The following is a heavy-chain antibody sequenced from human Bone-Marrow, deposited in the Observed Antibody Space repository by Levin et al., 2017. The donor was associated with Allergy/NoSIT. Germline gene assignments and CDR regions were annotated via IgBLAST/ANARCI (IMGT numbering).Heavy chain of an antibody. D-gene: IGHD3-9*01. V-gene: IGHV4-59*01. CDR2: IYYSGST. CDR1: GGSISSYY. CDR3: ARAPLFRYFVGYMDV. J-gene: IGHJ6*03. Sequence: SQTLSLTCTVSGGSISSYYWSWIRQPPGKGLEWIGYIYYSGSTNYNPSLKSRVTISVDTSKNQFSLKLSSVTAADTAVYYCARAPLFRYFVGYMDVWGKGTTVTVSS.